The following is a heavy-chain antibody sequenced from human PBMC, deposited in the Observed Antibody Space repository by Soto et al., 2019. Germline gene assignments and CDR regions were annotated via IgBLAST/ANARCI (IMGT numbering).Heavy chain of an antibody. CDR1: GFTFSSYA. CDR3: AMIASPPGYVVKGYYFDY. CDR2: ISGSGGST. D-gene: IGHD2-15*01. J-gene: IGHJ4*02. Sequence: GGSLRLSCAASGFTFSSYAMSWVRQAPGKGLEWVSAISGSGGSTYYADSVKGRFTISRDNSKNTLYLQMNSLRAEDTAVYYCAMIASPPGYVVKGYYFDYWGQGTLVTVSS. V-gene: IGHV3-23*01.